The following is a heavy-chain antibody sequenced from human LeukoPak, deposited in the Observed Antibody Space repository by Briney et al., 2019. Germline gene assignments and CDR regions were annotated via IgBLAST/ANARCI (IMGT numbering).Heavy chain of an antibody. Sequence: SETLPLTCAVYGGSFSGYYWGWIRQPPGKELEWIGSIYYSGGTYYNPSLKSRVTISVDTSKNQFSLKLSSVTAADTAVYYCARDRRFLEGYYYYYYMDVWGKGTTVTVSS. V-gene: IGHV4-34*01. CDR2: IYYSGGT. CDR3: ARDRRFLEGYYYYYYMDV. D-gene: IGHD3-3*01. J-gene: IGHJ6*03. CDR1: GGSFSGYY.